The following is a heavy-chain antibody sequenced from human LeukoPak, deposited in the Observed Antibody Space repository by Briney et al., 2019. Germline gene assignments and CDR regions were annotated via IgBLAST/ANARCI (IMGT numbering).Heavy chain of an antibody. CDR2: ISYDGSNK. D-gene: IGHD3-16*01. CDR1: GFTFSSYG. Sequence: PGGSLRLSCAASGFTFSSYGMHWVRQAPGKGLEWVAVISYDGSNKYYADSVKGRFTISRDNAKNSLYLQMNSLRAEDTALYYCAKSAGWGLEVEYYFDYWGQGTLVTVSS. CDR3: AKSAGWGLEVEYYFDY. J-gene: IGHJ4*02. V-gene: IGHV3-30*18.